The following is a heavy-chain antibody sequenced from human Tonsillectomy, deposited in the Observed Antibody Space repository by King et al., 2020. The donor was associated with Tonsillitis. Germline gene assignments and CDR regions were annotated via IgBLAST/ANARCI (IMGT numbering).Heavy chain of an antibody. CDR1: GFIFSSYW. CDR3: ARVVPYYYDSSGYYFDY. D-gene: IGHD3-22*01. CDR2: INSDGSST. J-gene: IGHJ4*02. Sequence: VQLVESGGVLVQPGGSLRLSCAASGFIFSSYWMHWVRKTPGKGLVWVSRINSDGSSTSYADSVKGRFTISRDNAKNTLYLQMSSLRAEDTAVYYCARVVPYYYDSSGYYFDYWGRGTLVTVSS. V-gene: IGHV3-74*01.